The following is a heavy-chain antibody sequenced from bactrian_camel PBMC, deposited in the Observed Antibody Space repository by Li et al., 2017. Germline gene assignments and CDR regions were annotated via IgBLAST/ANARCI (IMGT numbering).Heavy chain of an antibody. V-gene: IGHV3S40*01. CDR2: ITSLPSLFRAA. CDR3: AADRMACLRPSVQLEVYNF. CDR1: GITFSRHD. J-gene: IGHJ4*01. Sequence: DVQLVESGGGLVQPGESLRLSCVASGITFSRHDMSWVRQAPGKEVEWVAGITSLPSLFRAASYADSVKGRFTISPGNATNTVSLQMNSLKPEDTAMYYCAADRMACLRPSVQLEVYNFWGQGTQVTVS.